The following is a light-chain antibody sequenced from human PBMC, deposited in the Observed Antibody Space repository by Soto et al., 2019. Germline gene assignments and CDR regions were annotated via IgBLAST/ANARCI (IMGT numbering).Light chain of an antibody. V-gene: IGKV2-28*01. CDR2: LGS. Sequence: DIVMTQSPLSLPVTPGEPASISCRSSQSLLHSNGYNYLDWYLQKPGQSPQLLIYLGSNRASGVPDRFRGSGSGTDFTLKISRVEAEDVGVYYCMQALQSPPTFGQGTKVEI. J-gene: IGKJ1*01. CDR3: MQALQSPPT. CDR1: QSLLHSNGYNY.